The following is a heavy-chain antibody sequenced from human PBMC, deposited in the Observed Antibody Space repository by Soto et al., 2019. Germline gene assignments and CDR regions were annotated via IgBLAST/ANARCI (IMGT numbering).Heavy chain of an antibody. Sequence: GGSLRLSCAASGFTFSSYSMNGVRQAPGKGLEWVSYSSSSSSTIYYADSVKGRFTISRDNAKNSLYLQMNSLRDEDTAVYYCARDRYYDYVWGSYRSEVAFDIWGQGTMVTVSS. D-gene: IGHD3-16*02. V-gene: IGHV3-48*02. CDR3: ARDRYYDYVWGSYRSEVAFDI. CDR2: SSSSSSTI. J-gene: IGHJ3*02. CDR1: GFTFSSYS.